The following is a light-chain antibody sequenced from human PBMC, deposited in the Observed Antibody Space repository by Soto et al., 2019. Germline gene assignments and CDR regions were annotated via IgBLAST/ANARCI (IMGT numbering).Light chain of an antibody. V-gene: IGLV1-44*01. CDR2: GST. J-gene: IGLJ3*02. CDR1: SSNIGRNT. CDR3: AAWDDSLSSWV. Sequence: QSVLTQPPSASGTPGQWVTISCSGGSSNIGRNTVTWYQQLPGTAPKLLIFGSTQRPSGVPDRFSGSKSGTSASLAISGLQSEDEADYYCAAWDDSLSSWVFGGGTKLTVL.